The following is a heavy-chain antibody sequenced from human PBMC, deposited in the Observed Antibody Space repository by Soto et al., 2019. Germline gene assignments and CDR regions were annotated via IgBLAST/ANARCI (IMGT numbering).Heavy chain of an antibody. D-gene: IGHD1-26*01. Sequence: QVQLVQSGAEVKKPGASVKVSCKASGYTFTSYGISWVRQAPGQGLEWMGWISAYNGNTNYAQKLQGRVTMTTDTSTSTAYMEPRSLRSADTAVYYCARDRFDVGATNSSDPWGQGTLVTVSS. CDR1: GYTFTSYG. CDR2: ISAYNGNT. CDR3: ARDRFDVGATNSSDP. V-gene: IGHV1-18*01. J-gene: IGHJ5*02.